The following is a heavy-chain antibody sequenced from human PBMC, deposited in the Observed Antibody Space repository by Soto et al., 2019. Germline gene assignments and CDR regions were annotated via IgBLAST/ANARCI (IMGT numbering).Heavy chain of an antibody. Sequence: PSETPSLPSPVFGLAFRGFYWGWVRPPPGKGLEWIGEINHSGSTNYNPSLKSRVTISVDTSKNQFSLKLSSVTAADTAVYYCAGGRLVVGPYGMDVWGQGTTVTVSS. CDR1: GLAFRGFY. D-gene: IGHD3-9*01. CDR3: AGGRLVVGPYGMDV. CDR2: INHSGST. J-gene: IGHJ6*02. V-gene: IGHV4-34*01.